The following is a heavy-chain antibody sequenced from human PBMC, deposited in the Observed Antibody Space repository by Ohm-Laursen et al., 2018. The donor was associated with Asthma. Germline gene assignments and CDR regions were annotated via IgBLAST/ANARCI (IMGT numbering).Heavy chain of an antibody. J-gene: IGHJ3*02. V-gene: IGHV3-30-3*01. CDR1: GFTFSTFA. Sequence: SLRLSCSASGFTFSTFAMHWVRQAPGKGPEWVSIITSDGGWTSYADSVRGRFTISRDNSKNILYMQMNSLRAEDTAVYYCARRDYSGGDPDAAFDIWGQGTMVTVSS. CDR2: ITSDGGWT. CDR3: ARRDYSGGDPDAAFDI. D-gene: IGHD2-21*02.